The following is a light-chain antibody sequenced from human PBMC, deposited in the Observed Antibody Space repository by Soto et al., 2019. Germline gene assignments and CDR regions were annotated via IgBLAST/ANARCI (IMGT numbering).Light chain of an antibody. CDR3: QQYGDSPLT. Sequence: EILLTQSPSTLSLSPGEGVTLSCRASQSVTVNSLAWYQQKPGQAPRLLIYAASTRAAAVPDRFTGSGSGTDFALTISRMEPEDFGLYYCQQYGDSPLTSGPGTKVAIK. CDR1: QSVTVNS. CDR2: AAS. J-gene: IGKJ3*01. V-gene: IGKV3-20*01.